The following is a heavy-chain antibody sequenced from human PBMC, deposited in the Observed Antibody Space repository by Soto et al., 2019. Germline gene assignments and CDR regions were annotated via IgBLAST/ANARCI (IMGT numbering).Heavy chain of an antibody. V-gene: IGHV4-39*01. D-gene: IGHD4-17*01. Sequence: QLQLQESGPGLVKPSETLSLTCTVSGGSISSSSYYWDWIRQPPGKGLEWIGSIYYSGNRYYNPSLKSRVSMSVDTSKTQFSLKLSSVSAADTAVSYCERHAGDYGYEDYYGMDVWGQGTTVTVS. CDR3: ERHAGDYGYEDYYGMDV. CDR1: GGSISSSSYY. CDR2: IYYSGNR. J-gene: IGHJ6*02.